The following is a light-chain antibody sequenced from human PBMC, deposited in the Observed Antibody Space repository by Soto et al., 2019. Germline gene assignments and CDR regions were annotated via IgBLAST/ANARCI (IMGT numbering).Light chain of an antibody. CDR3: QQYNNWPPWT. J-gene: IGKJ1*01. CDR2: GAS. V-gene: IGKV3-15*01. Sequence: EIVMTQSPATLSVSPGERATLSCRASQSVSSNLAWYQQKPGQAPRLLIYGASTRATGIPARFSGSGSGTEFTLTISSRQSEDFVVYYCQQYNNWPPWTFGQGTKVESK. CDR1: QSVSSN.